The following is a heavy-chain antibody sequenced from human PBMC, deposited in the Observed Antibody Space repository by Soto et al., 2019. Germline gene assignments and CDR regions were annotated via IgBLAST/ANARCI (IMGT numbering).Heavy chain of an antibody. CDR3: ARDHPRYGSWGGDAFDI. CDR2: IIPIFGTA. Sequence: QVQLVQSGAEVKKPGSSVKVSCKASGGTFSSYAISWVRQAPGQGLEWMGGIIPIFGTANYAQKFQGRVTIPAGESTRTAYMELSSLRSEDTAVYYCARDHPRYGSWGGDAFDIWGQGTMVTVSS. D-gene: IGHD3-10*01. CDR1: GGTFSSYA. V-gene: IGHV1-69*12. J-gene: IGHJ3*02.